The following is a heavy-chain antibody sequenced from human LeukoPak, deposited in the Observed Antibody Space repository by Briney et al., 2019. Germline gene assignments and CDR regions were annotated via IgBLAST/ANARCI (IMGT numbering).Heavy chain of an antibody. Sequence: ASVKVSCKASGYTFTSYYMHWVRQAPGQGLEWMGWINPNSGGTNYAQKFQGRVTMTRDTSINTAYMELSRLKSDDTAVYYCASSTGSYSPFDYWGQGTLVTVSS. CDR1: GYTFTSYY. V-gene: IGHV1-2*02. D-gene: IGHD1-26*01. J-gene: IGHJ4*02. CDR3: ASSTGSYSPFDY. CDR2: INPNSGGT.